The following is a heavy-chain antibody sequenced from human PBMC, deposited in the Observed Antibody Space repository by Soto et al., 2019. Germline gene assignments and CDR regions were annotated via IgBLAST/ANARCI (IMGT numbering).Heavy chain of an antibody. CDR3: VRGALLAYYLDH. D-gene: IGHD3-3*02. CDR1: GFTFTTYW. Sequence: EVQLVASGGGLVQPGGSLRLSCAASGFTFTTYWIHWVRLAPGKGLVWLARIKYDATNTNYADSVKGRFTVSRDNSKNTVYLQMNSLAPEATGTYYCVRGALLAYYLDHWGQGVPVTVSS. V-gene: IGHV3-74*01. J-gene: IGHJ4*02. CDR2: IKYDATNT.